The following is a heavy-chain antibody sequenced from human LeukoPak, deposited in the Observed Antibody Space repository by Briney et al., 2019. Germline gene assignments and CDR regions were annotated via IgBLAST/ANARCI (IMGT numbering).Heavy chain of an antibody. D-gene: IGHD6-13*01. CDR2: INHSGST. Sequence: PSETLSLTCAVYGGSFSGYYWSWIRQPPGKGLEWIGEINHSGSTNYNPSLKSPVTIAVDTSKNQFSLKLSSVTAAATAVYYCARGRQQLVRGQAFDYWGQGTLVTVSS. CDR1: GGSFSGYY. J-gene: IGHJ4*02. V-gene: IGHV4-34*01. CDR3: ARGRQQLVRGQAFDY.